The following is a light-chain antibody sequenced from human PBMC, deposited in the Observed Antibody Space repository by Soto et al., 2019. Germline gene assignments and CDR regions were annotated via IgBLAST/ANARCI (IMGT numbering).Light chain of an antibody. V-gene: IGLV2-8*01. CDR1: SSDVGGYNY. J-gene: IGLJ1*01. Sequence: QSVLTQPPSASGSPGQSVTISCTGTSSDVGGYNYVSWYQQYPGKVPKLMVYEVNKRPSGVPDRFSGSKSGNTASLTVSGHQAEDEADYYCTSYAGGNNVFGTGTKLTVL. CDR2: EVN. CDR3: TSYAGGNNV.